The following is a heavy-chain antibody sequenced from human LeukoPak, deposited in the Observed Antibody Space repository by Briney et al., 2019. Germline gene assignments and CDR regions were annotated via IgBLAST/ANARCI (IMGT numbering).Heavy chain of an antibody. Sequence: SETLSLTCAVSGYSISSGYYWGWIRQPPGKGLEWIASIYHTGSIYYNSSLKSRVTISVDTSKNQFSLKLSSVTAAHTAVYYCAGRACSSTSCYTGDGYWGQGTLVTVSS. J-gene: IGHJ4*02. CDR3: AGRACSSTSCYTGDGY. D-gene: IGHD2-2*02. V-gene: IGHV4-38-2*01. CDR1: GYSISSGYY. CDR2: IYHTGSI.